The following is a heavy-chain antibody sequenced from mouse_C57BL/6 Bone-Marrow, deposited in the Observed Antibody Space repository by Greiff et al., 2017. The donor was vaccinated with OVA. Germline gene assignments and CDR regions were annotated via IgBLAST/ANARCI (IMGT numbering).Heavy chain of an antibody. D-gene: IGHD1-1*01. CDR2: ISSGSSTI. CDR1: GFTFSDYG. V-gene: IGHV5-17*01. Sequence: EVMLVESGGGLVKPGGSLKLSCAASGFTFSDYGMHWVRQAPEKGLEWVAYISSGSSTIYYADTVKGLFTISRDNAKNTLFLQMTSLRSEDTAMYYCARTDYGSAWFAYWGQWALVTVSA. CDR3: ARTDYGSAWFAY. J-gene: IGHJ3*01.